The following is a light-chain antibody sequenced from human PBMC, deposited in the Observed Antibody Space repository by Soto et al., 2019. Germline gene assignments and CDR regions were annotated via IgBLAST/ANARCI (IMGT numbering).Light chain of an antibody. CDR3: QQYHDWPPVS. CDR2: SAS. V-gene: IGKV3-15*01. J-gene: IGKJ4*01. Sequence: ETVMTQSPATLSVSPGERATVSCRASQNIGNNLAWYQQRPGQAPSLVLHSASTSATGIPARFSSSGSGTAFTLPIRSLQSEDFAVYYCQQYHDWPPVSFGGGTKLQVK. CDR1: QNIGNN.